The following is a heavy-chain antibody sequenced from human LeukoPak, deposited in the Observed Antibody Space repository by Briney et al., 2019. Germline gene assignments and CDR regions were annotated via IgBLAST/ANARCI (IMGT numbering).Heavy chain of an antibody. CDR3: AKGDMIRGVIINLDY. D-gene: IGHD3-10*01. CDR1: GFTFSSYA. CDR2: ISGSGGST. Sequence: GGSLRLSCAASGFTFSSYAMSWVRQAPGKGLEWVSAISGSGGSTYYADSVKGRFTISRDNSKNTLYLQMNSLRAEDTAAYYCAKGDMIRGVIINLDYWGQGTLVTASS. V-gene: IGHV3-23*01. J-gene: IGHJ4*02.